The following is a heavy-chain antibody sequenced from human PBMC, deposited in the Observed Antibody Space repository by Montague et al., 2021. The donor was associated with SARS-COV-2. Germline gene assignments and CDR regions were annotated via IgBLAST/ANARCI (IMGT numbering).Heavy chain of an antibody. CDR3: ARDKDLKRITGTHGFGYYNGVDV. CDR1: GFTFSSYA. Sequence: SLRLSCAASGFTFSSYAMHWVRQAPGKGLEWVAVISYDGSNKYYADSVKGRFTISRDNSKNTLYLQMNSLRAEDTAVYYCARDKDLKRITGTHGFGYYNGVDVWGQVTTATGSS. D-gene: IGHD1-7*01. V-gene: IGHV3-30-3*01. CDR2: ISYDGSNK. J-gene: IGHJ6*02.